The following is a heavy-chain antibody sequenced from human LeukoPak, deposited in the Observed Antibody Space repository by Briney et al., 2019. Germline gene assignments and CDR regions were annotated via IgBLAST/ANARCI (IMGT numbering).Heavy chain of an antibody. Sequence: ASVKVSCKASGYTFTSYDISWVRQAPVQGLEWMGWISAYNGNTNYAQKLQGRVTMTTDTSTSTAYMELRSLRSDDTAVYYCARTPSTSETAAGSFDYWGQGTLVTVSS. J-gene: IGHJ4*02. CDR2: ISAYNGNT. V-gene: IGHV1-18*01. CDR3: ARTPSTSETAAGSFDY. CDR1: GYTFTSYD. D-gene: IGHD6-13*01.